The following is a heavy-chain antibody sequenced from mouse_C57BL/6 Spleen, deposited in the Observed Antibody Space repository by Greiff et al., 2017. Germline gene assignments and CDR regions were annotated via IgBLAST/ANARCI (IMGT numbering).Heavy chain of an antibody. CDR3: ARYAEIYDGNYGGFAD. Sequence: VQLQQSGPGLVKPSQCLSISCKVSGFSFTSYGVHWVRQSPGKGLEWLGVIWSGGSTDYNEAFISSLSISKDNSKSQVFFKMNSLQANDTAIDYCARYAEIYDGNYGGFADWGQGTLVTVSA. J-gene: IGHJ3*01. V-gene: IGHV2-2*02. D-gene: IGHD2-1*01. CDR2: IWSGGST. CDR1: GFSFTSYG.